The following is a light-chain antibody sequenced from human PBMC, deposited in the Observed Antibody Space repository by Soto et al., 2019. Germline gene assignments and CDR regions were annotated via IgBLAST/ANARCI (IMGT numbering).Light chain of an antibody. Sequence: DTVMTKTPLSLSVTPGKKASISCKYSQGLLHSDGKTYLYWFLQKPGQPPQLLMYGVSNRFSVVPDRCSGSLSWTDYTLKISRVEADDVWVYYCMQGIQLPNTFGQGTRLEIK. V-gene: IGKV2D-29*01. J-gene: IGKJ5*01. CDR2: GVS. CDR3: MQGIQLPNT. CDR1: QGLLHSDGKTY.